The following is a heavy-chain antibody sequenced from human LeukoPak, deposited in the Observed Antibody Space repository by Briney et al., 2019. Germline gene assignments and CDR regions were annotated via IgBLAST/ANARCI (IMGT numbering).Heavy chain of an antibody. D-gene: IGHD1-7*01. CDR2: IYYSGSI. Sequence: PSETLSLTRTVSGGSINTYYWSWIRQPPGKGLEWIGYIYYSGSIKYNPSLKSQVTISVDASKTQFSLKLNSVTAADTAVYYCARGSRELYYFDYWGQGTLVTVSS. CDR3: ARGSRELYYFDY. V-gene: IGHV4-59*01. CDR1: GGSINTYY. J-gene: IGHJ4*02.